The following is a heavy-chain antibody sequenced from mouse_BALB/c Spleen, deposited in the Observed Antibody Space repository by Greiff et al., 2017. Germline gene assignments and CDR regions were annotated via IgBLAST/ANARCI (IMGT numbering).Heavy chain of an antibody. CDR3: ARDKDYYGSSYGGAMDY. Sequence: VQLVESGPGLVAPSQSLSITCTVSGFSLTGYGVNWVRQPPGKGLEWLGMIWGDGSTDYNSALKSRLSISKDNSKSQVFLKMNSLQTDDTARYYCARDKDYYGSSYGGAMDYWGQGTSVTVSS. D-gene: IGHD1-1*01. J-gene: IGHJ4*01. CDR2: IWGDGST. CDR1: GFSLTGYG. V-gene: IGHV2-6-7*01.